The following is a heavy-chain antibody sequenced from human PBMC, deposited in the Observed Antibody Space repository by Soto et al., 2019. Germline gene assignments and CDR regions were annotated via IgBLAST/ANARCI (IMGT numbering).Heavy chain of an antibody. D-gene: IGHD5-12*01. V-gene: IGHV3-30*18. CDR2: ISYDGSNK. Sequence: GGSLRLSCAASGFTFSSYGMHWVRQAPGKGLEWVAVISYDGSNKYYADSVKGRFTISRDNSKNTLYLQMNSLRAEDTAVYYCANLVRGYSGYARNAFDIWGQGTMVTVSS. CDR3: ANLVRGYSGYARNAFDI. CDR1: GFTFSSYG. J-gene: IGHJ3*02.